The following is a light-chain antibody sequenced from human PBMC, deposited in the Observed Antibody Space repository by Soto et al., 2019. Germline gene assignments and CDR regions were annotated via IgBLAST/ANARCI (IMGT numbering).Light chain of an antibody. V-gene: IGLV2-8*01. CDR1: STDVGRYNY. Sequence: QSALTQPPSASGSPGQSVTISCTGTSTDVGRYNYVSWYQQHPGKAPKLMIYEVTKRPSGVPGRFSGSKSGNTASLTVSGLQAEDEADYYCSSYAGSDTVGVFGGGTKLTVL. J-gene: IGLJ3*02. CDR2: EVT. CDR3: SSYAGSDTVGV.